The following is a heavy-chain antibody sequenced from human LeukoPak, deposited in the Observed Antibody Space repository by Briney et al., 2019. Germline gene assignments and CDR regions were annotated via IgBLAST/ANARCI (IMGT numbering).Heavy chain of an antibody. J-gene: IGHJ6*02. CDR2: LNSDGSNT. CDR1: GFTFRSYW. Sequence: GGSLRLSCAASGFTFRSYWMHWVRQAPGKGLVWVSRLNSDGSNTGYADSVKGRFTISRDNAKNTLYLQMNSLRAEDTAVYYCARVKGSTVSYYYGMDVWGQGTTVIVSS. CDR3: ARVKGSTVSYYYGMDV. V-gene: IGHV3-74*01. D-gene: IGHD2-2*01.